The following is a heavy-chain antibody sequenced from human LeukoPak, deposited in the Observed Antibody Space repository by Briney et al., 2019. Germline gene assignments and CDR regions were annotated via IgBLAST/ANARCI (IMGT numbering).Heavy chain of an antibody. V-gene: IGHV3-43*02. CDR1: GFTFDDYV. Sequence: GGSLRLSCAASGFTFDDYVMHWVRQAPGKGLEWVSLISGDGGSTYYADSVKGRFTISRDNSKNTLYLQMNSLRAEDTAVYYCARVVGLWGQGTLVTVSS. J-gene: IGHJ4*02. CDR2: ISGDGGST. CDR3: ARVVGL.